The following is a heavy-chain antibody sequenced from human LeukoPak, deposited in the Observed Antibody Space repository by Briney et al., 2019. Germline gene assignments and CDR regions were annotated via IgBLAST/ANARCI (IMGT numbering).Heavy chain of an antibody. V-gene: IGHV1-8*01. CDR1: GYTFTSYD. CDR3: ARGQTRGILAKNWFDP. D-gene: IGHD3-3*02. CDR2: MNPNSGNT. J-gene: IGHJ5*02. Sequence: ASVKVSCKASGYTFTSYDINWVRQATGQGLEWMGWMNPNSGNTGYAQKFQGRVTTTRNTSISTAYMELSSLRSEDAAVYYCARGQTRGILAKNWFDPWSQGTLVTVSS.